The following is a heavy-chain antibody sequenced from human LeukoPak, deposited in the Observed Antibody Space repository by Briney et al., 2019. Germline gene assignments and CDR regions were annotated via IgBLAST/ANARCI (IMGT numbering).Heavy chain of an antibody. J-gene: IGHJ6*02. CDR2: ISYDGSNK. V-gene: IGHV3-30*04. CDR1: GFTFSSYA. CDR3: AREGCSGGSCYEHYYYYYGMDV. Sequence: PGRSLRLSCAASGFTFSSYAMHWVRQAPGKGLEWVAVISYDGSNKYYADSVKGRFTISRDNSKNTLYLQMNSLRAEDTAVYYFAREGCSGGSCYEHYYYYYGMDVWGQGTTVTVSS. D-gene: IGHD2-15*01.